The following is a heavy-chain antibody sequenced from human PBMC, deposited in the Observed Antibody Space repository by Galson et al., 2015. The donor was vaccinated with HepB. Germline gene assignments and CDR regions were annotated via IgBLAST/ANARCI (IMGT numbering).Heavy chain of an antibody. CDR3: AHISHYDIRFDY. Sequence: PALVKPTQTLTLTCSFSGFSFTISGVAVGWIRQPPGKALEWLALIYWDDDKRYSPSLKSRLTITKDNSKNQVVLTMTNMDPVDTATYYCAHISHYDIRFDYWGQGTLVTVSP. D-gene: IGHD3-9*01. V-gene: IGHV2-5*02. J-gene: IGHJ4*02. CDR2: IYWDDDK. CDR1: GFSFTISGVA.